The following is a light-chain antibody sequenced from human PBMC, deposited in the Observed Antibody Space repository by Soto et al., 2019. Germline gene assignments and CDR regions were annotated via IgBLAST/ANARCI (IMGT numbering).Light chain of an antibody. J-gene: IGKJ4*01. Sequence: EIVMTQSPVTLSLSPGERATLSCRASQSVRTYLAWYQVKPGQAPRLLMYDASSRASGVPARFSGSGSGTDFTLTISSLQPEDFATYYCQQSYSTLPLTFGGGTKVDIK. CDR2: DAS. V-gene: IGKV3D-15*01. CDR1: QSVRTY. CDR3: QQSYSTLPLT.